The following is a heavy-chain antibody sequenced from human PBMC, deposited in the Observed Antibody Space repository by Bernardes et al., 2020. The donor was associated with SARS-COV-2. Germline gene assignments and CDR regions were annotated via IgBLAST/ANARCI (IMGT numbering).Heavy chain of an antibody. CDR2: INSGGGTT. CDR3: TRGPISGYGSFGV. D-gene: IGHD3-22*01. Sequence: VGSLRLSCEASGFNFGDHWMHWVRQAPGKGLVWVARINSGGGTTNYADSVKGRFTISRDNAKNTLYLQMSSLSAEDTAVYYCTRGPISGYGSFGVWGQGTLVTVSS. V-gene: IGHV3-74*01. J-gene: IGHJ4*02. CDR1: GFNFGDHW.